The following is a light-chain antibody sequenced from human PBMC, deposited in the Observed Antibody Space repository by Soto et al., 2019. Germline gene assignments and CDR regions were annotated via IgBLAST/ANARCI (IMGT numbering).Light chain of an antibody. V-gene: IGKV3-20*01. CDR2: GAS. CDR1: QSITSTY. J-gene: IGKJ5*01. CDR3: QQYGNSHPIT. Sequence: EIVLTQSPGTLSLSPWERASLSCRSSQSITSTYLAWYQQKPGQAPRLFIYGASSRATGIPERFSGSGSGTDFTLTINRLEPEEFAVYYCQQYGNSHPITFGQGTRLEIK.